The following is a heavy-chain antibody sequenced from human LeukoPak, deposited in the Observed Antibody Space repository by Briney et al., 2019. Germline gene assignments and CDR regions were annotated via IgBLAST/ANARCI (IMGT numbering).Heavy chain of an antibody. CDR1: GGSISSSNW. V-gene: IGHV4-4*02. J-gene: IGHJ5*02. CDR3: ARDRGYSSGWYGPDHRWFDP. D-gene: IGHD6-19*01. CDR2: IYHSGST. Sequence: KPSGTLSLTCAVSGGSISSSNWWSWVRQPPGKGLEWIGEIYHSGSTNYNPSLKSRVTISVDKSKNPFSLKLSSVTAADTAVYYCARDRGYSSGWYGPDHRWFDPWGQGTLVTVSS.